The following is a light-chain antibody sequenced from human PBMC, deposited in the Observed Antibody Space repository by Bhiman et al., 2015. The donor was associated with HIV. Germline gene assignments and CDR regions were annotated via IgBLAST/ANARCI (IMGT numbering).Light chain of an antibody. V-gene: IGLV3-19*01. Sequence: SSELTQDPAVSVALGQTVRITCQGDSLRSYYASWYQQKPGRAPVVVIYQDSERPSGIPERFSGSSSGTTGTLTISGVQAEDEADYYCQSTDSSGAYWVFGGGTKLTVL. CDR2: QDS. J-gene: IGLJ3*02. CDR1: SLRSYY. CDR3: QSTDSSGAYWV.